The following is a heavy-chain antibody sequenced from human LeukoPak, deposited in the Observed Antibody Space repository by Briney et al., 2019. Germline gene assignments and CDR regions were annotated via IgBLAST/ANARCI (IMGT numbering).Heavy chain of an antibody. J-gene: IGHJ6*03. Sequence: GASVKVSCKASGGTFSSYAISWVRQAPGQGLEWMGGISPIFGTANYAQKFQGRVTITADESTSTAYMELSSLRSEDTAVYYCASTDYDSSGYPNLYYYMDVWGKGTTVTISS. CDR3: ASTDYDSSGYPNLYYYMDV. CDR2: ISPIFGTA. D-gene: IGHD3-22*01. CDR1: GGTFSSYA. V-gene: IGHV1-69*13.